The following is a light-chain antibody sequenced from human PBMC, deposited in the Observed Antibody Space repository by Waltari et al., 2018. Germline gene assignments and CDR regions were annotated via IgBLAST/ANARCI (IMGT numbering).Light chain of an antibody. V-gene: IGLV3-25*03. CDR3: QSADSSGWV. CDR1: ALPNQV. Sequence: SYELTQPPSLSVSPGQTASITCSGDALPNQVGYWYQQKAGQAPVLVIYKDTERPSGIPERFSGSSSGTTVTLTISAVQAEDEADYYCQSADSSGWVFGGGTKLTVL. J-gene: IGLJ3*02. CDR2: KDT.